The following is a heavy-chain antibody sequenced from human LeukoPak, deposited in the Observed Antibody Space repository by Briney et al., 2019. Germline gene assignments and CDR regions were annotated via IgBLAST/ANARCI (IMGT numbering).Heavy chain of an antibody. V-gene: IGHV3-11*01. CDR1: GFTFSDYY. CDR2: VSQSGDII. D-gene: IGHD3-10*01. CDR3: ARQWFGDY. J-gene: IGHJ4*02. Sequence: GGSLRLSCSASGFTFSDYYMSWVRQAPGKGLEWLSYVSQSGDIIYYADSVKGRFTVSRDNAKNSLYLQMNSLRAEDTAVYYCARQWFGDYWGQGTLVTVSS.